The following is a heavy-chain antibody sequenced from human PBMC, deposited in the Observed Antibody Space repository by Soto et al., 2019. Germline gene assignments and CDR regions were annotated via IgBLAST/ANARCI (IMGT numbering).Heavy chain of an antibody. Sequence: GESLKISCKSSGYSFTNYWIGWVRQMPGKGLEWMGIVYPGDSDTKYSPSFQGQVTISADNSISAAYLHWSSLEASDTAMYYCARLGHPHSSGYYFDYWGQGTLVTVSS. V-gene: IGHV5-51*01. J-gene: IGHJ4*02. CDR3: ARLGHPHSSGYYFDY. D-gene: IGHD3-22*01. CDR2: VYPGDSDT. CDR1: GYSFTNYW.